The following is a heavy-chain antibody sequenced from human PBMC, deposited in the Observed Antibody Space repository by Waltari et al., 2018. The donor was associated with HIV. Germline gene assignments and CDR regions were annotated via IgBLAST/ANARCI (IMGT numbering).Heavy chain of an antibody. J-gene: IGHJ6*02. D-gene: IGHD6-25*01. Sequence: QVQLQESGPGLVKPSQTLSLICIVSGDSITRGSYYWTWVRQPAGKGLEWIGRISSSGNTNYNPSLKSRVTMSMDTSKNQFSLGVTSVTAADTAIYFCARALLAARSGGMDVWGHGTTVTVSS. V-gene: IGHV4-61*02. CDR2: ISSSGNT. CDR1: GDSITRGSYY. CDR3: ARALLAARSGGMDV.